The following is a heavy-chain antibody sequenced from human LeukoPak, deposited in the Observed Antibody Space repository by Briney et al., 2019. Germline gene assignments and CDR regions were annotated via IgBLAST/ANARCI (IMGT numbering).Heavy chain of an antibody. CDR2: INHSGST. J-gene: IGHJ5*02. V-gene: IGHV4-34*01. Sequence: PSETLSLTCAVYGGSFSGYYWSWIRQPPGKGLEWIGEINHSGSTNYNPSLKSRVTISVDTSKNQFSLKLSSVTAADTAVYYCARGGSYWSGFEKSIWFDPWGQGTLVTVSS. CDR3: ARGGSYWSGFEKSIWFDP. CDR1: GGSFSGYY. D-gene: IGHD1-26*01.